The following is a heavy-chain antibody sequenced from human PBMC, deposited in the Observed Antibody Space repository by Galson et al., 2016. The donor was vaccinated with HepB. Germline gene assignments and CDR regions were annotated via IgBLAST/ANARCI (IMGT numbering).Heavy chain of an antibody. CDR1: GFSFNRYH. J-gene: IGHJ4*02. D-gene: IGHD1-14*01. Sequence: SLRLSCAASGFSFNRYHMNWARQAPGKGLEWVSYIDSRSRRIHYADSVKGRFTISRDNAQNSLYLQMNNLRAEDSAVYYCAGDSGRTGAWDFWGQGTLVTVSS. CDR2: IDSRSRRI. V-gene: IGHV3-48*04. CDR3: AGDSGRTGAWDF.